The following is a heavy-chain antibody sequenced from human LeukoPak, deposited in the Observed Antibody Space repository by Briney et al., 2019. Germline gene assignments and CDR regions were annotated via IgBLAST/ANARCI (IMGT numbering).Heavy chain of an antibody. CDR2: MHTSGST. V-gene: IGHV4-4*07. CDR1: GGSISIYY. J-gene: IGHJ4*02. CDR3: ARDWSSSWLYFDY. D-gene: IGHD6-13*01. Sequence: SETLSLTCTVSGGSISIYYWSWIRQPAGKGLEWIGRMHTSGSTNYNPSLKSRLTISVDTSKNQFSMKLSSVTAADTAVYYCARDWSSSWLYFDYWGRGTLVTVSS.